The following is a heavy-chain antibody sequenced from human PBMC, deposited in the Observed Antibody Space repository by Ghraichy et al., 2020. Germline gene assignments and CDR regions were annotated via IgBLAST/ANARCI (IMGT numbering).Heavy chain of an antibody. J-gene: IGHJ4*02. CDR1: GGSISSYY. CDR3: ARTSIAGTR. CDR2: IYYSGST. D-gene: IGHD6-6*01. V-gene: IGHV4-59*01. Sequence: SETLSPTCTVSGGSISSYYWSWIRQPPGKGLEWIGYIYYSGSTNYNPSLKSRVTISVDTSKNQFSLKLSSVTAADTAVYYCARTSIAGTRWGQGTLVTVSS.